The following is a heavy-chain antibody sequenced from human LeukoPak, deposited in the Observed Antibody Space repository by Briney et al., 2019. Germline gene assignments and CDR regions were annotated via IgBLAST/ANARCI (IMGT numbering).Heavy chain of an antibody. Sequence: GGSLRLSCAASGFTFSSYGMHWVRQAPGKGLEWVAFIRYDGSNKYYADSVKGRFTISRDNSKNTLYLQMNSLRAEDTAVYHCAKGVGGAMAAFDIWGQGTMVTVSS. J-gene: IGHJ3*02. V-gene: IGHV3-30*02. CDR1: GFTFSSYG. CDR2: IRYDGSNK. D-gene: IGHD1-26*01. CDR3: AKGVGGAMAAFDI.